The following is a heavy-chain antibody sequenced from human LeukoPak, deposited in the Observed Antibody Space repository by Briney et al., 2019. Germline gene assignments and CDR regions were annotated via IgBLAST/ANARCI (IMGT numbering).Heavy chain of an antibody. D-gene: IGHD4-23*01. CDR2: INPNSGGT. J-gene: IGHJ4*02. CDR1: GYTFTGYY. Sequence: GASVKVSCKASGYTFTGYYMHWVRQAPGQGLEWMGWINPNSGGTNYAQKFQGRVTMTRDTSISTAYMELSRLRSDDTAVHYCARGGFLVVTPAYFDYWGQGTLVTVSS. V-gene: IGHV1-2*02. CDR3: ARGGFLVVTPAYFDY.